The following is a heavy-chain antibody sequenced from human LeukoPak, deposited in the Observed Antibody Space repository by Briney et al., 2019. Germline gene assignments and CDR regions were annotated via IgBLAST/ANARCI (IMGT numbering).Heavy chain of an antibody. V-gene: IGHV3-7*03. CDR2: IKQDGSEK. D-gene: IGHD5-24*01. CDR1: GFTFSSYW. J-gene: IGHJ6*02. CDR3: ARAACETGGTPRQTGQLYYYYYGMDG. Sequence: LPGGSLRLSCAASGFTFSSYWMSWVRQAPGKGLEWVANIKQDGSEKYYVDSVKGRFTISRDNAKNSLYLQMNSLRAEDTAVYYCARAACETGGTPRQTGQLYYYYYGMDGWGQGTTVTVSS.